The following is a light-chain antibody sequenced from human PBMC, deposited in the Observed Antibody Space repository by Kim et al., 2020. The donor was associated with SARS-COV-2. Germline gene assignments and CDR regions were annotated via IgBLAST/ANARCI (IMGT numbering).Light chain of an antibody. CDR2: NDN. CDR3: ATWDVSLNGWV. J-gene: IGLJ3*02. CDR1: RSNVGLHF. V-gene: IGLV1-44*01. Sequence: GQRVTISCSGSRSNVGLHFVNWYQQLPGTAPKVFIYNDNQRPSGVPDRFSGSRSGTSASLAISGLQSEDEADYSCATWDVSLNGWVFGGGTQLTVL.